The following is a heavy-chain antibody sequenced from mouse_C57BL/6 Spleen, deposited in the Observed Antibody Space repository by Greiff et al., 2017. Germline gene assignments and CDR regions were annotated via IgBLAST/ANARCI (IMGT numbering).Heavy chain of an antibody. CDR1: GYTFTDYY. CDR3: ARGGAYYSNLWFAY. CDR2: INPNNGGT. Sequence: VQLQQSGPELVKPGASVKISCKASGYTFTDYYMNWVKQSHGKSLEWIGDINPNNGGTSYNQKFKGKATLTVDKYSSTAYMELRSLTSEDSAVYYCARGGAYYSNLWFAYWGQGTLVTVSA. D-gene: IGHD2-5*01. J-gene: IGHJ3*01. V-gene: IGHV1-26*01.